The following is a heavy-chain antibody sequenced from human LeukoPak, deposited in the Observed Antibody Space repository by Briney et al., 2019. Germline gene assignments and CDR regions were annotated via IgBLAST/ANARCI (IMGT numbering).Heavy chain of an antibody. V-gene: IGHV4-34*01. D-gene: IGHD6-13*01. CDR3: ARGQGSWYQYGMDV. CDR1: GGSFSGYY. Sequence: SETLSLTCAVYGGSFSGYYWSWLRQPPGKGLEWIGEINHSGSTNYNPSLKSRVTISVDTSKNQFSLKLSSVTAADTAVYYCARGQGSWYQYGMDVWGQGTTVTVSS. J-gene: IGHJ6*02. CDR2: INHSGST.